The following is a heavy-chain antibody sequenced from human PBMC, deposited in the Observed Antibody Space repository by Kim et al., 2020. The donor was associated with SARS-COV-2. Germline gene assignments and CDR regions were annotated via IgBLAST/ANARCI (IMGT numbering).Heavy chain of an antibody. V-gene: IGHV1-18*01. D-gene: IGHD1-26*01. J-gene: IGHJ6*02. CDR3: AREKRGGDSGYDYCMDV. CDR2: ISAYNGNT. CDR1: GYTFTSYG. Sequence: ASVKVSCKASGYTFTSYGITWLRQAPGQGLEWMGWISAYNGNTNYAQKLQGRVTMTTDTSTNTAYMDLRSLRSDDTAVYYCAREKRGGDSGYDYCMDVWGQGTTVTVSS.